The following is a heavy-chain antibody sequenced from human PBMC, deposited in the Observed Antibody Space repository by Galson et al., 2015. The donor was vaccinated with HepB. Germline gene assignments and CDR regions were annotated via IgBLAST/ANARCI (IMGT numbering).Heavy chain of an antibody. CDR3: TGGPRGSYGTRPYSFAY. V-gene: IGHV3-21*01. Sequence: ALRLSRAASGLTFSSDSMNWVRQAPGKGLEWVSSISSTSSYIYYADSGKGRFTISRDNAKNTLYLQMNSLRAEDTAVYYCTGGPRGSYGTRPYSFAYWGQGPLVTVSS. J-gene: IGHJ4*02. D-gene: IGHD1-26*01. CDR1: GLTFSSDS. CDR2: ISSTSSYI.